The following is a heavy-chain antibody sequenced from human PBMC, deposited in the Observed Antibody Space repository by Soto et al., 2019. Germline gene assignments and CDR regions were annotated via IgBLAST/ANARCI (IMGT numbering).Heavy chain of an antibody. V-gene: IGHV4-39*01. CDR3: ARREDIVVVPAAILSDEENAFDI. CDR2: IYYSGST. J-gene: IGHJ3*02. D-gene: IGHD2-2*01. Sequence: SETLSLTCTVSGGSISSSSYYWGWIRQPPGKGLEWIGSIYYSGSTYYNPSLKSRVTISVDTSKNQFSLKLSSVTAADTAVYYCARREDIVVVPAAILSDEENAFDIWGQGTMVTVSS. CDR1: GGSISSSSYY.